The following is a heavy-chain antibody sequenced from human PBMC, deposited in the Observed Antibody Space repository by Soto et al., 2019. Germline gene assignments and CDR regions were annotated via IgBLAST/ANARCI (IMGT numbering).Heavy chain of an antibody. V-gene: IGHV3-33*01. CDR3: ARDQGSSRYGMDV. CDR1: GFSFSSYG. CDR2: IWYDGSNK. J-gene: IGHJ6*02. D-gene: IGHD3-10*01. Sequence: QVQLVESGGDVVQPGRSLTLSCAASGFSFSSYGMHWVRQAPGKGLEWVAVIWYDGSNKYYADSMKGQFIISRDNSKNTMYLKMNSLRVEDTAVYYCARDQGSSRYGMDVWGQGTTVTVSS.